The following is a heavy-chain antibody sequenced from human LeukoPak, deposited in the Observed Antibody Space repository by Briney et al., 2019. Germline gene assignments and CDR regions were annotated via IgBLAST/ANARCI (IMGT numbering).Heavy chain of an antibody. CDR3: AKDSYYGSGSYYLDY. CDR1: GLTFNNYA. D-gene: IGHD3-10*01. Sequence: GRSLRLSCAVSGLTFNNYAMSWVRQAPGKGLEWVSAISGSGGSTYYADSVKGRFTISRDNSKNTLYLQMNSLRAEDTAVYYCAKDSYYGSGSYYLDYWGQGTLVTVSS. V-gene: IGHV3-23*01. CDR2: ISGSGGST. J-gene: IGHJ4*02.